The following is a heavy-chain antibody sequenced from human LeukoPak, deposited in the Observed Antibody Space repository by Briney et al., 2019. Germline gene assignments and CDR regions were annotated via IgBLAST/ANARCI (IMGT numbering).Heavy chain of an antibody. CDR1: GFTFSSYA. CDR3: ARDQSLASAVAAPVIQH. CDR2: ISYDGSNK. Sequence: PGGSLRLSCAASGFTFSSYAMHWVRQAPGKGLEWVAVISYDGSNKYYADSVKGRFTISRDNSKNTLYLQMNSLRAEDTAVYYCARDQSLASAVAAPVIQHWGQGTLVTVSS. V-gene: IGHV3-30*04. J-gene: IGHJ1*01. D-gene: IGHD6-19*01.